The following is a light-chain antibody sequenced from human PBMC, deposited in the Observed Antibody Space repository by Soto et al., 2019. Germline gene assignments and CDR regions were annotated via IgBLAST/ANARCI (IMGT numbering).Light chain of an antibody. CDR2: AAS. J-gene: IGKJ4*01. Sequence: DIQLTQSPSSVSASIGDRVTISCRASQSIYKWLVWYQQKPGKAPKLLIYAASSLQSGVPSRFSGSGYGTEFTLTISSLQPEDSATYYCQQADSCPPTFGGGTEVAI. V-gene: IGKV1-12*01. CDR3: QQADSCPPT. CDR1: QSIYKW.